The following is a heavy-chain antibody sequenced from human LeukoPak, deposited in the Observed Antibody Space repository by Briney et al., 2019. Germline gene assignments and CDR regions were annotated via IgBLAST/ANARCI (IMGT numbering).Heavy chain of an antibody. V-gene: IGHV4-4*07. CDR2: IYTSGST. CDR1: GGSISSYY. D-gene: IGHD3-22*01. CDR3: ARDWTYYYDSSGCYFTPGFWYFDL. J-gene: IGHJ2*01. Sequence: SETLSLTCTVSGGSISSYYWSWIRQPAGKGLEWIGRIYTSGSTNYNPSLKSRVTMSVDTSKNQFSLKLSSVTAADTAVYYCARDWTYYYDSSGCYFTPGFWYFDLWGRGTLVTVSS.